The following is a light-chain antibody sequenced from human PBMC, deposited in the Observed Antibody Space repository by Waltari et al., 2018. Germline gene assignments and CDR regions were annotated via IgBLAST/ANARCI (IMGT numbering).Light chain of an antibody. CDR1: SSDVGSYNL. CDR2: EVS. Sequence: QSALTQPASVSGSPGQSITLSCTGTSSDVGSYNLVSWYQQHPGKAPKLMIYEVSKRPSGVSNRFSGSKSGNTASLTSPGLQAEDEADYYCCSYAGSSTPVVFGGGTKLTVL. J-gene: IGLJ2*01. CDR3: CSYAGSSTPVV. V-gene: IGLV2-23*02.